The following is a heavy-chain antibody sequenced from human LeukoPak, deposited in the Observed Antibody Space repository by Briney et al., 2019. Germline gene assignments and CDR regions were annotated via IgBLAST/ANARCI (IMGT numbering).Heavy chain of an antibody. CDR3: ARGYCSSATCRHFDY. J-gene: IGHJ4*02. CDR2: ISVYNGNT. D-gene: IGHD2-2*01. V-gene: IGHV1-18*01. Sequence: ASVKLSCKASGYAFTNYAISWVRQAPGQGLEWMGWISVYNGNTNYAQKLQGRVTMTADTSTTPAYMELRSLRSDDTAVYYCARGYCSSATCRHFDYWGQGALVTVSS. CDR1: GYAFTNYA.